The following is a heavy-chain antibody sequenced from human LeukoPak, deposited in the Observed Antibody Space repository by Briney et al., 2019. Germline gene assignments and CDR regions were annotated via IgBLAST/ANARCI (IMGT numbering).Heavy chain of an antibody. J-gene: IGHJ5*02. CDR2: INPNSGGT. V-gene: IGHV1-2*06. CDR3: ARLGPFYDSSSYGDYNWFDP. D-gene: IGHD3-22*01. CDR1: GYTFTGYY. Sequence: GASVKVSCKASGYTFTGYYMHWVRQAPGQGLEWMGRINPNSGGTNYAQKFQGRVTMTRDTSISTAYMELSSLRSEDTAVYYCARLGPFYDSSSYGDYNWFDPWGQGTLVTVSS.